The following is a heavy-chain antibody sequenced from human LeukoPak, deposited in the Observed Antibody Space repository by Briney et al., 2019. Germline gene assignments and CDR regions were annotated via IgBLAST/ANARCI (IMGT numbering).Heavy chain of an antibody. Sequence: GGSLRLSCAASGFTFSSYGMHWVRQAPGKGLEWVAVISYDGSNKYYADPVKGRFTISRDNSKNTLYLQMNSLRAEDTAVYYCAKDMDYYDSSGYVDYWGQGTLVTVSS. D-gene: IGHD3-22*01. V-gene: IGHV3-30*18. CDR2: ISYDGSNK. CDR3: AKDMDYYDSSGYVDY. J-gene: IGHJ4*02. CDR1: GFTFSSYG.